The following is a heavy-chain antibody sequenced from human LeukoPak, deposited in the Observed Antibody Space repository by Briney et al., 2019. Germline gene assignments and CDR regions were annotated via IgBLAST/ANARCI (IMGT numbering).Heavy chain of an antibody. CDR2: INDSGST. V-gene: IGHV4-34*01. Sequence: ASETLSLTCAVYGGSFSGYYWSWIRQPPGKGLEWIGVINDSGSTNYNPSLKSRVTTSVDTSKNQFSLKLSSVTAADTAVYYCARGLRGFSSGSYYYYFDYWGQGTLVTVSS. J-gene: IGHJ4*02. D-gene: IGHD1-26*01. CDR3: ARGLRGFSSGSYYYYFDY. CDR1: GGSFSGYY.